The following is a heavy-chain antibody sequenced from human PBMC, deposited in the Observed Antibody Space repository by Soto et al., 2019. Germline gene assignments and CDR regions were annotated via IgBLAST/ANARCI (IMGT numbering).Heavy chain of an antibody. J-gene: IGHJ4*02. CDR3: ARDISGTYSYFDY. CDR1: GFTFASYV. CDR2: ISATGGST. V-gene: IGHV3-23*01. Sequence: PGGSLRLSCAGSGFTFASYVMTWVRQAPGKGLEWVSSISATGGSTYYAGSVKGRFTISRDNSKNSLYLQMNSLRDEDTAVYYCARDISGTYSYFDYWGQGTLVTVSS. D-gene: IGHD1-26*01.